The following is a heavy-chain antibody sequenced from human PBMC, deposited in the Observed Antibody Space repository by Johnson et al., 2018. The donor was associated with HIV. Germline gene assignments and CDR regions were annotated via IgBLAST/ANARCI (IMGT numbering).Heavy chain of an antibody. J-gene: IGHJ3*02. V-gene: IGHV3-7*03. CDR1: GFTFSSYW. Sequence: VQLVESGGGVVQPGGSLRLSCAASGFTFSSYWMSWVRQAPGKGLEWVANIKQDGSEKYYVDSVKGRFTISRDNAKNSLYLQMSSLRAEDTAVYYCARDESYRKYALTAFDIWGQGTMVTVSS. CDR2: IKQDGSEK. CDR3: ARDESYRKYALTAFDI. D-gene: IGHD1-14*01.